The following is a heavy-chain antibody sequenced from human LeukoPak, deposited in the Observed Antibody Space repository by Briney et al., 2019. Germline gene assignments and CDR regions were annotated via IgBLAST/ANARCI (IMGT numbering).Heavy chain of an antibody. J-gene: IGHJ6*02. Sequence: SETLSLTCTVSGGSISSYYWSWIRQPPGKGLEWIGYIYYSGSTNYSPSLKSRATISVDTSKNQFSLKLSSVTAADTAVYYCARSTRATFYYYGMDVWGQGTTVTVSS. CDR2: IYYSGST. D-gene: IGHD5/OR15-5a*01. CDR3: ARSTRATFYYYGMDV. V-gene: IGHV4-59*08. CDR1: GGSISSYY.